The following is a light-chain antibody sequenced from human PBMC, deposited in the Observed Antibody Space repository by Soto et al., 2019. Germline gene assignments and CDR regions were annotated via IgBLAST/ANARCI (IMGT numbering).Light chain of an antibody. Sequence: QSALTQPASVSGSPGQSITISCTGTSSDVGGYNFVSWYQQHPGTAPKLMIYEVSNRPSGVSNRFSGSKSANTASLTISGLQAADEADYYCSSYAGSNNFCVFGTGTKVTVL. V-gene: IGLV2-14*01. J-gene: IGLJ1*01. CDR1: SSDVGGYNF. CDR2: EVS. CDR3: SSYAGSNNFCV.